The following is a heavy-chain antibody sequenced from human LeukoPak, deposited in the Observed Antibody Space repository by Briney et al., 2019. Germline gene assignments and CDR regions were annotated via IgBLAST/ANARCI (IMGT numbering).Heavy chain of an antibody. CDR3: ARAASSWSFDY. Sequence: SETLSLTCAVSGGSISSYYWSWIRQPPGKGLEWIGYICYSGSTNYNPSLKSRVTISVDSSKNQFSLKLSSVTAADTAVYYCARAASSWSFDYWGQGTLVTVSS. V-gene: IGHV4-59*08. CDR1: GGSISSYY. CDR2: ICYSGST. D-gene: IGHD6-13*01. J-gene: IGHJ4*02.